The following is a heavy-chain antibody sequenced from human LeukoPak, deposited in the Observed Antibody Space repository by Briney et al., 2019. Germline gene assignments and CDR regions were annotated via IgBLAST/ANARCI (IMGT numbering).Heavy chain of an antibody. CDR2: IYPGDSDT. CDR3: ASSHYYDSSGYPHFDY. V-gene: IGHV5-51*01. CDR1: GYSFTSYW. D-gene: IGHD3-22*01. J-gene: IGHJ4*02. Sequence: GESLKISCKGSGYSFTSYWIGWVRQMPGKGLEWRGIIYPGDSDTRYSPSFQGQVTISADKSISTAYLQWSSLKASDTAMYYCASSHYYDSSGYPHFDYWGQGTLVTVSS.